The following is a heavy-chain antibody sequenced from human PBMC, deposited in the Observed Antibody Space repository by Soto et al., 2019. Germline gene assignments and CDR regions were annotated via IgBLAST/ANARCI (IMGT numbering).Heavy chain of an antibody. CDR1: GFTFSSYG. Sequence: QVQLVESGGGVVQPGRSLRLSCAASGFTFSSYGMHWVRQAPGKGLEWVAVISYDGSNKYYADSVKGRFTISRDNSNNTLYLQMNGLRAEDTAVYYCAKECSGGSCYSGTLDYWGQGTLVTVSS. J-gene: IGHJ4*02. CDR3: AKECSGGSCYSGTLDY. D-gene: IGHD2-15*01. V-gene: IGHV3-30*18. CDR2: ISYDGSNK.